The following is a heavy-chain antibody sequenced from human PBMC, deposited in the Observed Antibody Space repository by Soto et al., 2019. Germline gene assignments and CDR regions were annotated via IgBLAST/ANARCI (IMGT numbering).Heavy chain of an antibody. CDR3: ARHLIYYGDYDY. Sequence: QLQLQESGPGLVKPSETRSLTCTVSGGSISSSSYYWGWIRQPPGKGLEWIGSIYYSGSTYSNPSLKSRVTISVDTSKNPFSLKLSSVTAADTAVYYCARHLIYYGDYDYWGQGTLVTVSS. CDR1: GGSISSSSYY. V-gene: IGHV4-39*01. J-gene: IGHJ4*02. CDR2: IYYSGST. D-gene: IGHD4-17*01.